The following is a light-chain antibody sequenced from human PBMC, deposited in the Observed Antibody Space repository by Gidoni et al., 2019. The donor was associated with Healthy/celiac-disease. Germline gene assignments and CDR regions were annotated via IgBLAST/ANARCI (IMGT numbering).Light chain of an antibody. CDR2: EVS. V-gene: IGLV2-14*01. CDR3: SSYTSSSTLYV. CDR1: SSDAGGYNY. J-gene: IGLJ1*01. Sequence: QSALTQPASVSGSPGQSITISCTGTSSDAGGYNYVSWYQQHPGKAPKLMIDEVSNRPSGVSNRFSGSKSGNTASLTISGLQAEDEADYYCSSYTSSSTLYVFGTGTKVTAL.